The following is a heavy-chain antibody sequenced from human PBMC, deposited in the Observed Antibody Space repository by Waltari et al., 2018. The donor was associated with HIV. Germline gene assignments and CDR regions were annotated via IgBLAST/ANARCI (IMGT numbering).Heavy chain of an antibody. Sequence: QLPLQESGPGLVKPSETLSLTCTVSGGSIRSGSYYWGWIRQPPGKGLEWIGFIYYSGSTDNNPALKSRVTISVDTSTNQFSLKRSSVTAAETAVYYCARRPHGHFDYWGQGTLVTVSS. V-gene: IGHV4-39*01. CDR2: IYYSGST. D-gene: IGHD2-8*01. CDR1: GGSIRSGSYY. J-gene: IGHJ4*02. CDR3: ARRPHGHFDY.